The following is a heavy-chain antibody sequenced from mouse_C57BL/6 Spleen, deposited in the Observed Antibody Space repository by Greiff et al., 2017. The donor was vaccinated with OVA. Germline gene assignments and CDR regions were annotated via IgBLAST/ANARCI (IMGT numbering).Heavy chain of an antibody. CDR2: IDPSDSET. CDR3: ARGDGGYYFDY. CDR1: GYTFPSYW. J-gene: IGHJ2*01. V-gene: IGHV1-52*01. Sequence: QVQLQQPGAELVRPGSSVKLSCKASGYTFPSYWMHWVKQRPIQGLEWIGNIDPSDSETHYNQKFKDKATLTVDKSSSTAYMQLRSLTSEDSAVYYCARGDGGYYFDYWGQGTTLTVSS. D-gene: IGHD3-3*01.